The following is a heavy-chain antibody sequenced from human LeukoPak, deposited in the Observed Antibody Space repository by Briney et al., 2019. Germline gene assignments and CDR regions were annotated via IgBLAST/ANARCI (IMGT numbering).Heavy chain of an antibody. CDR2: IYTSGST. V-gene: IGHV4-61*02. J-gene: IGHJ5*02. CDR3: AREVLGGVLPFLHWFDP. Sequence: SQTLSLTWTVSGGSISSGSYYWSWIRQPAGKGLEWIGRIYTSGSTNYNPSLKSRVTISVDTSKNQFSLKLSSVTAADTAVYYCAREVLGGVLPFLHWFDPWGQGTLVTVSS. CDR1: GGSISSGSYY. D-gene: IGHD3-3*01.